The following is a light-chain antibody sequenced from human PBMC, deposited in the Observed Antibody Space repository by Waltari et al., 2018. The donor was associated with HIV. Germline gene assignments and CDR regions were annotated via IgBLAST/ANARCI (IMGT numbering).Light chain of an antibody. CDR3: AAWDDSLSGHVV. Sequence: QSVLTQPPSASGTPGQRVTISCSGSSSNIGSNYVYWYQQLPGTAPKLLIYRSNQRPSGVPGRFSGSKSGTSASLAISGLRSEEEADYCCAAWDDSLSGHVVFGGGTKLTVL. J-gene: IGLJ2*01. V-gene: IGLV1-47*01. CDR2: RSN. CDR1: SSNIGSNY.